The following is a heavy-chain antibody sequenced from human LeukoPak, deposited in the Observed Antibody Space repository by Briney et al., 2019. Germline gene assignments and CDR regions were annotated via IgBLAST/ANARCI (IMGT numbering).Heavy chain of an antibody. CDR2: ISYDGSNK. V-gene: IGHV3-30*04. J-gene: IGHJ4*02. CDR3: ARELGGSCCDGAPFDY. CDR1: GFTFSSYA. Sequence: GGSLRLSCAASGFTFSSYAMHWVRQAPGKGLEWVAVISYDGSNKYYADSVKGRFTISRDNSENTLYLQMNSLRAEDTAVYYCARELGGSCCDGAPFDYWGQGTLVTVSS. D-gene: IGHD2-15*01.